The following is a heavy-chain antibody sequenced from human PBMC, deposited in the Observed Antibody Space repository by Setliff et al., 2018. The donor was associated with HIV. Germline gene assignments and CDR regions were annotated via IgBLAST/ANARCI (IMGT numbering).Heavy chain of an antibody. CDR2: IIPVFGTT. CDR1: GGTFSSYA. J-gene: IGHJ4*02. V-gene: IGHV1-69*13. Sequence: SVKVSCKASGGTFSSYAISWVRQAPGQGLDWMGGIIPVFGTTNYAQKFQGRVTITADESSSTAYMELSSLRSEDTAVYYCARGGVYYYDSSGWSMDYWGQGTLVTVSS. D-gene: IGHD3-22*01. CDR3: ARGGVYYYDSSGWSMDY.